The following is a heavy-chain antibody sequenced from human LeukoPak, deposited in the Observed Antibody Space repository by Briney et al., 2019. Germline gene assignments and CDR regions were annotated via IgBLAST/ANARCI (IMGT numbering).Heavy chain of an antibody. CDR2: IYYSGST. CDR1: GGSISSYY. Sequence: SETLSLTCTVSGGSISSYYWSWIRQPPGKGLEWIGYIYYSGSTNYNPSLKSRVTISVDTSKNQFSLKLSSVTAADTAVYYCARAPEYYDMNYVWGQGTLVTVSS. CDR3: ARAPEYYDMNYV. D-gene: IGHD3-9*01. J-gene: IGHJ4*02. V-gene: IGHV4-59*01.